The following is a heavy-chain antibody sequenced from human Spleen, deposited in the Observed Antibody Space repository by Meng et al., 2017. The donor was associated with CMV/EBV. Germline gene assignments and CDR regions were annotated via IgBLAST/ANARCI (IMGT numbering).Heavy chain of an antibody. CDR2: ISYDGSNK. J-gene: IGHJ4*02. CDR3: TRLDCSSTSCEIGY. Sequence: GESLKISCAASGFTFSSYAMHWVRQAPGKGLEWVAVISYDGSNKYYADSVKGRFTISRDNSKNTAYLQMNSLKTEDTAVYYCTRLDCSSTSCEIGYWGQGTLVTVSS. CDR1: GFTFSSYA. V-gene: IGHV3-30*04. D-gene: IGHD2-2*01.